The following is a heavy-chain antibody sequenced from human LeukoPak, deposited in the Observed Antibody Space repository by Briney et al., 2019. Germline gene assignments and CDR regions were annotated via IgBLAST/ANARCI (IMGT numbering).Heavy chain of an antibody. Sequence: GGSLRLSCAASGFTFSSYGMHWVRQAPGKGLEWVAVISYDGSNKYYADSVKGRFTISRDNSKNTLYLQMNSLRAEDTAVYYCARGPYIYSSWFDPWGQGTLVTVSS. CDR3: ARGPYIYSSWFDP. CDR1: GFTFSSYG. J-gene: IGHJ5*02. CDR2: ISYDGSNK. D-gene: IGHD4-11*01. V-gene: IGHV3-30*03.